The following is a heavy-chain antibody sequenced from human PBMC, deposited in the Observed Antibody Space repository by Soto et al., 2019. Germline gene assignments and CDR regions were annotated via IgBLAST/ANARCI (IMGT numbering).Heavy chain of an antibody. CDR3: AKDYWYLRPFHY. V-gene: IGHV3-23*01. D-gene: IGHD2-8*02. J-gene: IGHJ4*02. CDR1: GFTFSRYA. CDR2: ISGSGGST. Sequence: GSLRLSCAASGFTFSRYAMSWVRQAPGKGLEWVSAISGSGGSTYYADSVKGRFTISRDNSKNTLYLQMNSLRAEDTAVYYCAKDYWYLRPFHYWGQGTQVTVSS.